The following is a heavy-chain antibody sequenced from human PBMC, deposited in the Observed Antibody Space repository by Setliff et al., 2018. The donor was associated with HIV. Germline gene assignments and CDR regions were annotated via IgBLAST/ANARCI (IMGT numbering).Heavy chain of an antibody. CDR1: GYSFARYG. CDR3: ARVPYRSAWFSGGHNPFDV. D-gene: IGHD6-19*01. J-gene: IGHJ3*01. Sequence: ASVKVSCKASGYSFARYGLSWVRQAPGQGLEWMGWISGFNGNTKYAQGFQDRVAMTTETATSTAYMEMRSLRSDDTAVYFCARVPYRSAWFSGGHNPFDVWGQGTMVTVSS. V-gene: IGHV1-18*01. CDR2: ISGFNGNT.